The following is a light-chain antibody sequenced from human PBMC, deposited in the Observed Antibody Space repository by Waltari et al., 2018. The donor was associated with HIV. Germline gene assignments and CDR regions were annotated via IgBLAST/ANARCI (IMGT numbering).Light chain of an antibody. CDR2: KAT. CDR3: QQYNTYSPT. Sequence: DIQMTQSPSTLSAFVGDRVTITCRASQSISSWLAWYQQKPGKAPKLLIYKATTLQRGVPSRFSGSGSGTEFTLTISSLQPDDFATYYCQQYNTYSPTFGQGTKLEIK. J-gene: IGKJ2*01. CDR1: QSISSW. V-gene: IGKV1-5*03.